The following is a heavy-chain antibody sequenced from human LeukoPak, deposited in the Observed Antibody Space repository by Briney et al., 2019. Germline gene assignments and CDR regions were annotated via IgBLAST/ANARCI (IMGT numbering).Heavy chain of an antibody. Sequence: SETLSLTCAVYGGSFSGYYWSWIRQPPGKGLEWIGEINHTGSTNYNPSLKSRGTISVDTSNNQFSLKLSSVTAADTSVCYCARQARYYDILTGYYLNNWFDPWGQGTLVTVSS. J-gene: IGHJ5*02. CDR1: GGSFSGYY. V-gene: IGHV4-34*01. CDR2: INHTGST. D-gene: IGHD3-9*01. CDR3: ARQARYYDILTGYYLNNWFDP.